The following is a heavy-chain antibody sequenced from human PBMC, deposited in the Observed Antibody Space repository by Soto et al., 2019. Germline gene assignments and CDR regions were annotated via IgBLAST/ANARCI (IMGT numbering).Heavy chain of an antibody. J-gene: IGHJ4*02. V-gene: IGHV3-11*01. CDR1: GFTFSAYY. CDR3: ARDRGAVVGQFFDY. D-gene: IGHD6-19*01. CDR2: ISSSGDTG. Sequence: QVQLVESGGGLVTPGGSLRLSCAASGFTFSAYYMSWIRQAPGKGLEWISYISSSGDTGNYADSVKGRFTVSRDNAKNSLYLQMNSLRGEDTAVYYCARDRGAVVGQFFDYWGQGTLVTVSS.